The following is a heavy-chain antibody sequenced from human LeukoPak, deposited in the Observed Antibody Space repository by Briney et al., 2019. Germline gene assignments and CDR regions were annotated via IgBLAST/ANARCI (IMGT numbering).Heavy chain of an antibody. V-gene: IGHV3-48*03. CDR3: ARPSITLVRGELVYYFDY. Sequence: GGSLRLSCAASGFTFSSYEMNWVRQAPGKGLAWISYISSSGSTTYYADSVKGRFTISRDNAKNSLYLQMNSLRAEDTAVYYCARPSITLVRGELVYYFDYWGQGTLVTVSS. CDR1: GFTFSSYE. J-gene: IGHJ4*02. CDR2: ISSSGSTT. D-gene: IGHD3-10*01.